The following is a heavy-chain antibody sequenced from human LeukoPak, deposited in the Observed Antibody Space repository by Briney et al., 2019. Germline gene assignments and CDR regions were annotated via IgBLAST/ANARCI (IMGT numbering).Heavy chain of an antibody. Sequence: GGSLRLSCAASGFTFSSYSMNWVRQAPGKGLEWVSSISSRSSYIHYADSVKGRFTISRDNAKNSLYLQMNSLRAEDTAVYYCARDRTYYDFWSGYIQGFDPWGQGTLVTVSS. J-gene: IGHJ5*02. CDR3: ARDRTYYDFWSGYIQGFDP. CDR1: GFTFSSYS. D-gene: IGHD3-3*01. V-gene: IGHV3-21*01. CDR2: ISSRSSYI.